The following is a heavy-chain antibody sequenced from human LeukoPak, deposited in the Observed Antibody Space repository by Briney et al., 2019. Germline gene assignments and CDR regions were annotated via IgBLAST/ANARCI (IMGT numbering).Heavy chain of an antibody. V-gene: IGHV3-74*01. Sequence: GGSLRLSCAASGLTFSDFWMHWVRQPPGKGLVWVALVKGDGRTTIYADSVKGRFTISRDSAKTTLYLQMNSLRADDSGVYYCATGHSYGYDYWGQGVLVTVSS. CDR2: VKGDGRTT. J-gene: IGHJ4*02. D-gene: IGHD5-18*01. CDR1: GLTFSDFW. CDR3: ATGHSYGYDY.